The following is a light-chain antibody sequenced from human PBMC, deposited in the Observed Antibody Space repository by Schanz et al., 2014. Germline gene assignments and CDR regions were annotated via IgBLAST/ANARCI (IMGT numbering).Light chain of an antibody. J-gene: IGLJ3*02. CDR2: EGN. CDR1: SSDVANYNL. V-gene: IGLV2-23*01. Sequence: QSALTQPASVSGSPGQSITISCTGTSSDVANYNLVSWCQQLPGKAPKLMLYEGNKRPSGVSNRFSGSQSANTASLTISGLQAEGEADYYYCSYAGSKSWVFGGGTKLTVL. CDR3: CSYAGSKSWV.